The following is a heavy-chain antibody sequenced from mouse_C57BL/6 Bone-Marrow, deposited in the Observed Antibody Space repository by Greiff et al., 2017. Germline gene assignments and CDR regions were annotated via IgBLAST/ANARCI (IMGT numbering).Heavy chain of an antibody. CDR3: AARRWLLVYFDV. D-gene: IGHD2-3*01. J-gene: IGHJ1*03. V-gene: IGHV14-2*01. CDR1: GFNITDYY. Sequence: VQLQQSGAELVKPGASVTLSCTASGFNITDYYMHWVKQRTEQGLEWIGRIDPEDGGTNYAPNFQGKATITAGTSSNTAYLQLSSLTTEDTAVYYCAARRWLLVYFDVWGTGTTVTVSS. CDR2: IDPEDGGT.